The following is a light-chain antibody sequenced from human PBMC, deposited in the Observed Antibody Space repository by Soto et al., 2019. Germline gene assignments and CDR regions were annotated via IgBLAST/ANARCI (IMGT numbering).Light chain of an antibody. J-gene: IGLJ2*01. CDR2: EVT. CDR3: SSYTSTTTLV. V-gene: IGLV2-14*01. Sequence: QSALTQPTSVSGSPGQSSTISCAGTSSDVGTYNYVSWYQQHPGKSPKLMIYEVTNRPSGVSNRFSGSKSGNTASLTISGLQTEDEAHYYCSSYTSTTTLVFGGGTKLTVL. CDR1: SSDVGTYNY.